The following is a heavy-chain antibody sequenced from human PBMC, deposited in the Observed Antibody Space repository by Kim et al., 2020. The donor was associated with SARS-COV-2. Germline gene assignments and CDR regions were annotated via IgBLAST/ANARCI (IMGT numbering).Heavy chain of an antibody. CDR2: T. D-gene: IGHD4-17*01. Sequence: TSYADSVKGRFTIAIDNATNTLYLQMDSLRAEDTAVYYCARDYGDGLVYWGQGTLVAVSS. V-gene: IGHV3-74*01. J-gene: IGHJ4*02. CDR3: ARDYGDGLVY.